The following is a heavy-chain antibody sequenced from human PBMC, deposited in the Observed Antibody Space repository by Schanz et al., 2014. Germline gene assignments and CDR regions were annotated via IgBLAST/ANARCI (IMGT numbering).Heavy chain of an antibody. V-gene: IGHV1-2*02. D-gene: IGHD6-13*01. J-gene: IGHJ1*01. Sequence: QVLLVQSGAEVKKPGASVKVSCKASGYTFTGHRMHWVRQAPGQGPEWMGWINPKSGERTYVQKFQGRVTMTTDTSINTAYMELRSLRSDDTAVYYCAGATYSSSWYGGSEYFQHWGQGTLVTVSS. CDR1: GYTFTGHR. CDR3: AGATYSSSWYGGSEYFQH. CDR2: INPKSGER.